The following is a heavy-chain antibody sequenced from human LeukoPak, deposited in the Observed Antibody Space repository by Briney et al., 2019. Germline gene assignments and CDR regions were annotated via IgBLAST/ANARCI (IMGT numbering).Heavy chain of an antibody. Sequence: SETLSLTCTVAGGSISGYYWSWIRQPPGKGLEWIGYIYSSGSTNYNPSLKSRVTMSVDASKNQFSLKLNSMTAADTAVYYCARRGFSPYYAFDIWGQGTVVTVSS. J-gene: IGHJ3*02. CDR2: IYSSGST. CDR1: GGSISGYY. V-gene: IGHV4-4*09. CDR3: ARRGFSPYYAFDI. D-gene: IGHD3-10*01.